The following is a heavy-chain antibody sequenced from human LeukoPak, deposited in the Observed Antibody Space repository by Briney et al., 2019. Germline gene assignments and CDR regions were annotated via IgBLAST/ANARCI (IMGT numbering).Heavy chain of an antibody. CDR1: GFTFSGYE. V-gene: IGHV3-48*03. D-gene: IGHD4/OR15-4a*01. CDR3: ARDRDVDYGNDGFDI. Sequence: GGSLRLSCTASGFTFSGYEMNWVRQAPGKGLEWVSYISSGGSNIYYADSVRGRFTISRDNAKNSLYLQMNSLGAEDTAVYHCARDRDVDYGNDGFDIRGQGTTVTVSS. J-gene: IGHJ3*02. CDR2: ISSGGSNI.